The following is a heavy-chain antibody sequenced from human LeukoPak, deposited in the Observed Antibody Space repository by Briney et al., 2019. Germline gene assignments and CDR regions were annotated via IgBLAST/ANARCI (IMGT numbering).Heavy chain of an antibody. Sequence: SVKVSCKASGYTFTSHGISWVRQAPGKGLEWMGGIIPIFGTANYAQKFQGRVTITADESTSTAYMELSSLRSEDTAVYYCARGSDFQHWGQGTLVTVSS. J-gene: IGHJ1*01. CDR2: IIPIFGTA. V-gene: IGHV1-69*13. CDR1: GYTFTSHG. CDR3: ARGSDFQH.